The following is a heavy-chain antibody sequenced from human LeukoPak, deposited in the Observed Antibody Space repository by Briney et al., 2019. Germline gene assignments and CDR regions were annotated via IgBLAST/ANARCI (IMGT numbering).Heavy chain of an antibody. V-gene: IGHV3-7*01. J-gene: IGHJ4*02. CDR1: GFTFSTYW. Sequence: PGGSLRLSCAASGFTFSTYWMMWVRQAPGKGLEWVASIMYDGSQKYYVDSVKGRFTVSRDNAKNSLYLQMNSLRAEDTAVYYCARDQVASYFDYWGQGTLVTVSS. CDR2: IMYDGSQK. D-gene: IGHD2-15*01. CDR3: ARDQVASYFDY.